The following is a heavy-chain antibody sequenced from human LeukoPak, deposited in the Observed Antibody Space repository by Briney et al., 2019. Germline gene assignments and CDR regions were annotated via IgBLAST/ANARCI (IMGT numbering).Heavy chain of an antibody. CDR2: FDPEDGET. D-gene: IGHD3-3*01. CDR1: GYTLTELS. J-gene: IGHJ5*02. Sequence: ASVKVSCKVSGYTLTELSMHWVRQAPGKGLEWMGGFDPEDGETIYAQKFQGRVTMTTDTSTSTAYMELRSLRSDDTAVYYCARVITIFGVVIINWFDPWAREPWSPSPQ. CDR3: ARVITIFGVVIINWFDP. V-gene: IGHV1-24*01.